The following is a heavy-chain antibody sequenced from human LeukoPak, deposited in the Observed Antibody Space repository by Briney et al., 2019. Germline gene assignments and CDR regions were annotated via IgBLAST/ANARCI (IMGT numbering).Heavy chain of an antibody. D-gene: IGHD3-22*01. J-gene: IGHJ4*02. Sequence: GGSLRLSCAASGFTFSSYSMNWVRQAPGKGLEWVSSISSSSSYIYYADSVKGRFTISRDNAKNSLYLQMNSLRAEDTAVYYCASPISYYYDSSGPSYDYWGQGTLVTVSS. CDR2: ISSSSSYI. V-gene: IGHV3-21*01. CDR3: ASPISYYYDSSGPSYDY. CDR1: GFTFSSYS.